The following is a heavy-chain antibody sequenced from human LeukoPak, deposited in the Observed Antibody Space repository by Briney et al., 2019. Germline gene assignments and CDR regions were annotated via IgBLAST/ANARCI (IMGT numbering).Heavy chain of an antibody. CDR2: INPKYGGT. CDR3: ARDTWGGDIVVIPAAILDP. Sequence: GSSVKVSCKSSGYTFTDYYIHWVRQAPGQALEWMGWINPKYGGTNYAQKPQGRVTITSDTSISTAYMELSRLRSDDTAVFYCARDTWGGDIVVIPAAILDPWGQGTLVTVSS. J-gene: IGHJ5*02. D-gene: IGHD2-2*01. CDR1: GYTFTDYY. V-gene: IGHV1-2*02.